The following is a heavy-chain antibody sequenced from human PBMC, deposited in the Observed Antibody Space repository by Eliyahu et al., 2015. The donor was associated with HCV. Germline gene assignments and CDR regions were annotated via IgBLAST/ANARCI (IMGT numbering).Heavy chain of an antibody. CDR3: AHRQEMYTGDYDFEY. D-gene: IGHD4-17*01. CDR1: GFSLTTYGAA. CDR2: IYWNDDK. Sequence: QITLKESGPTLVKPTQTLTLTCTFSGFSLTTYGAAVVWIRQPPGKALEWLALIYWNDDKRYSPSLKSRLTITKDTSKNQVVLTMTNVDPVDTATYYCAHRQEMYTGDYDFEYWGQGTLVTVSS. J-gene: IGHJ4*02. V-gene: IGHV2-5*01.